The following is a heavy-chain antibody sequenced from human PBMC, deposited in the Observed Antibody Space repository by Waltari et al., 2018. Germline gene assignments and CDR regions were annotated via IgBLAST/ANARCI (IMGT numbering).Heavy chain of an antibody. CDR3: ARHEISGRLRSGDLYYFDY. J-gene: IGHJ4*02. V-gene: IGHV5-51*01. Sequence: EVQLVQSGAEVKKPGESLKISCKGSGYSFTSYWIGWVRQMPGKGLEWMGIIYPGDSDTRYSPSFQGQVTISADKSISTAYLQWSSLKASDTAMYYCARHEISGRLRSGDLYYFDYWGQGTLVTVSS. CDR2: IYPGDSDT. D-gene: IGHD5-12*01. CDR1: GYSFTSYW.